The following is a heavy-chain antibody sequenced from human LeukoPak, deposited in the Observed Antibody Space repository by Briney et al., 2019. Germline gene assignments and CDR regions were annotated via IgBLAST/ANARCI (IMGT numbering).Heavy chain of an antibody. CDR2: IIPIFGTA. CDR1: GGTFSSYA. CDR3: ARDPYCSSTSCYGPFDY. D-gene: IGHD2-2*01. J-gene: IGHJ4*02. Sequence: SVKVSCKASGGTFSSYAISWVRQAPGQGLEWMGGIIPIFGTANYAQKFQGRVTITADESTSTAYMELSSLRSEDTAVYYCARDPYCSSTSCYGPFDYWGQGPLVTVSS. V-gene: IGHV1-69*13.